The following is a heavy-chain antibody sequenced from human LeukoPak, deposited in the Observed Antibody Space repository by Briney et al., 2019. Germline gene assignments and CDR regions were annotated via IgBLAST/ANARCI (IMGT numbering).Heavy chain of an antibody. CDR3: ARVDGNIAYRPVEY. V-gene: IGHV3-7*01. D-gene: IGHD2/OR15-2a*01. CDR2: INQDGSEI. J-gene: IGHJ4*02. Sequence: GYLRLSCTTSGFTLSDHWMSWVRQAPGKGLEWVGNINQDGSEINYLESVKGRLSITRDNAKNSLFLHMNNLRVEDTAKYYCARVDGNIAYRPVEYWGQGTLVTVSS. CDR1: GFTLSDHW.